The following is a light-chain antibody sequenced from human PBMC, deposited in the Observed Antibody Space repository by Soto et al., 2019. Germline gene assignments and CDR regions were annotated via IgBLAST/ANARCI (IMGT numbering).Light chain of an antibody. V-gene: IGKV1-9*01. Sequence: IQVTQSPSSLSASVGDRITITCRASQGMSSYLAWYQQKPGKAPKPLIYAAYTLQSGVPSRFSGSGSGTDFTLTISSLQPEDFATYYCQQLDSNPTFGGGTKVEIK. CDR3: QQLDSNPT. CDR1: QGMSSY. CDR2: AAY. J-gene: IGKJ4*01.